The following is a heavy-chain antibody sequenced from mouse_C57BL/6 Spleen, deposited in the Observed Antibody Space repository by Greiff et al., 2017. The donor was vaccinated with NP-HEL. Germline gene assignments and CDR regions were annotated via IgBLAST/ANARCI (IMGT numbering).Heavy chain of an antibody. CDR2: IWSGGST. CDR1: GFSLTSYG. D-gene: IGHD2-5*01. CDR3: ASAYYSNLLAMDY. J-gene: IGHJ4*01. V-gene: IGHV2-2*01. Sequence: QVQLKESGPGLVQPSQSLSITCTVSGFSLTSYGVHWVRQSPGKGLEWLGVIWSGGSTDYNAAFISRLSISKDNSKSQVFFKMNSLQADDTAIYYCASAYYSNLLAMDYWGQGTSVTVSS.